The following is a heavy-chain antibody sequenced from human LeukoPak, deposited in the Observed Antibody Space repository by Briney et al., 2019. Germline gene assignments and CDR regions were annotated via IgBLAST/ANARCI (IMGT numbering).Heavy chain of an antibody. CDR3: ARGRSVVRGDY. Sequence: SETLSLTCAVYGGSFSGYYWSWIRQPPGKGLEWIGEIDHSGSTNYNPSLKSRVTIAVDTSKNQFSLRLSPVTAADTAVYYCARGRSVVRGDYWGQGTLVAVSS. CDR2: IDHSGST. V-gene: IGHV4-34*01. CDR1: GGSFSGYY. D-gene: IGHD3-10*01. J-gene: IGHJ4*02.